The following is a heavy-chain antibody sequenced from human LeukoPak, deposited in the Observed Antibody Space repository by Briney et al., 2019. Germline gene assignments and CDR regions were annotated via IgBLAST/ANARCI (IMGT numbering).Heavy chain of an antibody. CDR3: AREEANY. CDR1: GFDFSRYW. V-gene: IGHV3-7*01. CDR2: IKEDGSEK. J-gene: IGHJ4*02. D-gene: IGHD5-12*01. Sequence: GGSLRLSCAASGFDFSRYWMTWVRQAPGKGLEGVANIKEDGSEKQYVDSVKGRFTISRDNAKHSLYLQMNNLRAEDTAVYYCAREEANYWGQGTLVTVSS.